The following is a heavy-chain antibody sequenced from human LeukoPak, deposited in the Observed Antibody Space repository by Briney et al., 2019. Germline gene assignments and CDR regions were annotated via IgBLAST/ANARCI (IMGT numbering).Heavy chain of an antibody. D-gene: IGHD6-6*01. CDR3: ARGNRGIAARLTAFDI. Sequence: NPSETLSLTCTVSGGSISSYYWSWIRQPAGKGLEWIGRIYTSGSTNYNPSLKSRVTISVDTSKNQFSLKLSSVTAADTAVYYCARGNRGIAARLTAFDIWGQGTMVTVSS. CDR2: IYTSGST. J-gene: IGHJ3*02. V-gene: IGHV4-4*07. CDR1: GGSISSYY.